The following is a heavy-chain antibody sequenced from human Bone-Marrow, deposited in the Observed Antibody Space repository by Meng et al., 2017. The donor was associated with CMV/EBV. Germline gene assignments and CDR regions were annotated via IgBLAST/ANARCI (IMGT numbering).Heavy chain of an antibody. CDR2: IRYDGSNK. V-gene: IGHV3-30*02. D-gene: IGHD2-2*01. CDR3: AKVFPPDLVVVPAAMSRGFDY. Sequence: SCAASGFTFSSYGMHWVRQAPGKGLEWVAFIRYDGSNKYYADSVKGRFTISRDNSKNTLYLQMNSLRAEDTAVYYCAKVFPPDLVVVPAAMSRGFDYWGQGTLVTVYS. J-gene: IGHJ4*02. CDR1: GFTFSSYG.